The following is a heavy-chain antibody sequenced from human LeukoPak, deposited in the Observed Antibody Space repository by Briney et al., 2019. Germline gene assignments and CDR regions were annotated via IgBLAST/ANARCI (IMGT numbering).Heavy chain of an antibody. CDR2: IYSGGST. Sequence: QPGGSLRLSCAASGFTVSSNYMSWVRQAPGKGLEWVSVIYSGGSTYYADSVKGRFTISRDNSKNTLYLQMNSLRAEDTAVYYCARIWSTIFGVVTPWGQGTLVTVSS. V-gene: IGHV3-66*01. CDR3: ARIWSTIFGVVTP. D-gene: IGHD3-3*01. CDR1: GFTVSSNY. J-gene: IGHJ5*02.